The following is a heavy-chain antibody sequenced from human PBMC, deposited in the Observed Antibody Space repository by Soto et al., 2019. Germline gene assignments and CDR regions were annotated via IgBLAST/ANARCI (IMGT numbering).Heavy chain of an antibody. D-gene: IGHD6-19*01. CDR3: ARSRRGAYSSGWYSPSGYYNYGIDV. CDR1: GYSFTTYW. V-gene: IGHV5-51*01. Sequence: PGESLKISCKASGYSFTTYWIGWVRQMPGKGLEWMGIIYPGDSDTRYSPSFQGQVSISADTSISTAYLQWTSLKASDTAMYYCARSRRGAYSSGWYSPSGYYNYGIDVWGQGTKVTVSS. CDR2: IYPGDSDT. J-gene: IGHJ6*02.